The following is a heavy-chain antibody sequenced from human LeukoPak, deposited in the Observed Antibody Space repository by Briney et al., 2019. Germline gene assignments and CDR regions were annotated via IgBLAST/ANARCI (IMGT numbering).Heavy chain of an antibody. J-gene: IGHJ6*02. CDR3: ARHFLWSGSYKSYYYYGMDV. CDR2: IYPADSDT. Sequence: GESLKISCKGSGYSVTSYWIGWVRQMPGKGLEWMGIIYPADSDTRYSPSFQGQVTISADKSISTAYLQWSSLKASDIAMYYCARHFLWSGSYKSYYYYGMDVWGQRTTVTVSS. D-gene: IGHD3-3*01. V-gene: IGHV5-51*01. CDR1: GYSVTSYW.